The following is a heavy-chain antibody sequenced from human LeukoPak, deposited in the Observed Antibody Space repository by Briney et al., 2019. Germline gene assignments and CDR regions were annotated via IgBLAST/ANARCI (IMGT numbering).Heavy chain of an antibody. CDR2: INYQSATF. J-gene: IGHJ4*02. CDR1: GFTFDDYG. V-gene: IGHV3-9*01. D-gene: IGHD6-6*01. Sequence: GGSLRLSCAASGFTFDDYGLHWVRQVPGKGLEWVSGINYQSATFDADSVKGRFTISRDNAKSLLFLLMDSLRPEDSALYYCVKDAGIAARPWYFDSWGQGTRSSSPQ. CDR3: VKDAGIAARPWYFDS.